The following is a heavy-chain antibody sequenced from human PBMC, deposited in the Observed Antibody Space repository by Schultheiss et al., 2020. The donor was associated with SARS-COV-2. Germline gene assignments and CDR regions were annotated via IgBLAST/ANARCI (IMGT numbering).Heavy chain of an antibody. CDR3: AKVGGCSGGSCYPPYYYYGMDV. J-gene: IGHJ6*02. CDR1: GFTFSDYY. Sequence: GGSLRLSCAASGFTFSDYYMSWIRQAPGKGLEWVSYISSSGSTIYYADSVKGRFTISRDNAKNSLYLQMNSLRAEDTAVYYCAKVGGCSGGSCYPPYYYYGMDVWGQGTTVTVSS. D-gene: IGHD2-15*01. CDR2: ISSSGSTI. V-gene: IGHV3-11*01.